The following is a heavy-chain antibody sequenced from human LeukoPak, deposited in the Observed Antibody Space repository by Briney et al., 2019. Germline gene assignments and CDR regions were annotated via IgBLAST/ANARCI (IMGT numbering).Heavy chain of an antibody. D-gene: IGHD3-3*01. CDR1: GFTFSSYA. V-gene: IGHV3-30-3*01. CDR2: ISYDGSNK. Sequence: GGSLRLSCAASGFTFSSYAMHWVRQAPGKGLEWVAVISYDGSNKYYADSVKGRFTISRDNSKNSLYLQMNSLRAEDTAVYYCARVPEYDFWSGYYYWVCYFDYWGQGTLVTVSS. CDR3: ARVPEYDFWSGYYYWVCYFDY. J-gene: IGHJ4*02.